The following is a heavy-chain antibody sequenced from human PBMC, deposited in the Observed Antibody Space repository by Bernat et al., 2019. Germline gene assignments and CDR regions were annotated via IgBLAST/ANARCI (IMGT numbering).Heavy chain of an antibody. D-gene: IGHD1-26*01. Sequence: EVQLLESGGGLVQPGGSLRLSCAASGYTFSTYAMSWVRQAPGKGLEWVSGISATGSSTYYPDTEKGRFTISRDNSKNTLYLELHSLSAEDTATYYCAKFSGPYLSRVYLDYWGQGTLVTVSS. V-gene: IGHV3-23*01. CDR3: AKFSGPYLSRVYLDY. CDR2: ISATGSST. J-gene: IGHJ4*02. CDR1: GYTFSTYA.